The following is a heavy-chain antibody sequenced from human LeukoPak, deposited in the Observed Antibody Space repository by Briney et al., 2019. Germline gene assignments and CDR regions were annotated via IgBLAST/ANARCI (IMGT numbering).Heavy chain of an antibody. Sequence: SETLSLTGTVSGGSISSYYWSWIRQPPGKGLEWIGYIYYSGSTNYNPSLNSRVTISVDTSKNQFSLKLSSVTAADTAVYYCARHANYGDYPLDYWGQGTLVTVSS. J-gene: IGHJ4*02. CDR1: GGSISSYY. CDR3: ARHANYGDYPLDY. V-gene: IGHV4-59*08. D-gene: IGHD4-17*01. CDR2: IYYSGST.